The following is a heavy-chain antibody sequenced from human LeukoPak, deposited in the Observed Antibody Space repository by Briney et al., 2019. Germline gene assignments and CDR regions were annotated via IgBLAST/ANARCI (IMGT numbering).Heavy chain of an antibody. CDR3: ASSSPGRDWFDP. CDR1: GFTFNTYT. Sequence: PGGSLRLSCAASGFTFNTYTMNWVRQAPGKGLEWVSYISGSSGIIDYADSVKGRFTISRENAKNSLYLQMNSLRAEDTAVYYCASSSPGRDWFDPWGQGTLVTVSS. CDR2: ISGSSGII. J-gene: IGHJ5*02. V-gene: IGHV3-48*01. D-gene: IGHD6-6*01.